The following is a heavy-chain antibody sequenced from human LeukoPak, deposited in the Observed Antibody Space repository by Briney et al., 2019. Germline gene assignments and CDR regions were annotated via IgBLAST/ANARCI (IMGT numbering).Heavy chain of an antibody. Sequence: GGSLRLSCAASGFSFSNYWINWVRQAPGKGLEWVANIDQDGSEKYYVDSVKGRFTISRDNAKNTLYLQMNSLRAEDTAVYYCARSYSSSSEGDWFDPWGQGTLVTVSS. D-gene: IGHD6-6*01. CDR3: ARSYSSSSEGDWFDP. J-gene: IGHJ5*02. CDR1: GFSFSNYW. V-gene: IGHV3-7*01. CDR2: IDQDGSEK.